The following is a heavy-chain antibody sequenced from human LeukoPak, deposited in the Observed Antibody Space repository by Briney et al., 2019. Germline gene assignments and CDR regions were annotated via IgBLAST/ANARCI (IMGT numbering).Heavy chain of an antibody. D-gene: IGHD1-26*01. Sequence: ASVKVSCKASGYTFTSYGISWVRQAPGQGLEWMGWISAYNGNTNYAQKLQGRVTITRNTSISTAYMELSSLRSEDTAVYYCARSTTRIVGARVFVYWGQGTLVTVSS. CDR3: ARSTTRIVGARVFVY. V-gene: IGHV1-18*01. CDR1: GYTFTSYG. J-gene: IGHJ4*02. CDR2: ISAYNGNT.